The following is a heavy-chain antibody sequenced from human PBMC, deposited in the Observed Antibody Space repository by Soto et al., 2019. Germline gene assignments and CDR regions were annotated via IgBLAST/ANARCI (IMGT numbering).Heavy chain of an antibody. V-gene: IGHV4-31*03. D-gene: IGHD3-22*01. CDR1: GGSISSGGYY. CDR3: ARGPGTYYDSPFTGASDY. Sequence: QVQLQESGPGLVKPSQTLSLTYTVSGGSISSGGYYWSWIRQHPGKGLEWIGYIYYSGSTYYNPSLKSRVTISVDTSKNQFSLKLSSVTAADTAVYYCARGPGTYYDSPFTGASDYWGQGTLVTVSS. CDR2: IYYSGST. J-gene: IGHJ4*02.